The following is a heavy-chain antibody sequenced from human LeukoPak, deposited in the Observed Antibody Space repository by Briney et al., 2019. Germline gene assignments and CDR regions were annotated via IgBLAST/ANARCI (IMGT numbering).Heavy chain of an antibody. V-gene: IGHV4-59*08. Sequence: SETLSLTCTVSGGSISSYYWSWIRQPPGKGLEWIGYIYYSGSTNYNPSLKSRVTISVDTSKNQFSLKLSSVTAADTAVYYCASTDPPGIAAAGPAFDIWGQGTMVTVSS. CDR1: GGSISSYY. D-gene: IGHD6-13*01. J-gene: IGHJ3*02. CDR2: IYYSGST. CDR3: ASTDPPGIAAAGPAFDI.